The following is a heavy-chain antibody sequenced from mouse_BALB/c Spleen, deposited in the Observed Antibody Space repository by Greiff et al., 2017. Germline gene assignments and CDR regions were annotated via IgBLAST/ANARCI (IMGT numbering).Heavy chain of an antibody. CDR3: AREAYYGSWFAY. CDR1: GYTFSSYW. CDR2: ILPGSGST. D-gene: IGHD2-9*01. Sequence: VMLQQSGAELMKPGASVKISCKATGYTFSSYWIEWVKQRPGHGLEWIGEILPGSGSTNYNEKFKGKATFTADTSSNTAYMQLSSLTSEDSAVYYCAREAYYGSWFAYWGQGTLVTVSA. V-gene: IGHV1-9*01. J-gene: IGHJ3*01.